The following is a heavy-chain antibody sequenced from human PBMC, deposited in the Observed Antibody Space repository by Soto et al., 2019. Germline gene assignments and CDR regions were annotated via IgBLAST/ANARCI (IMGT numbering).Heavy chain of an antibody. Sequence: QVQLVQSGAEVKKPGASVKVSCKASGYTFTTHGISWVRQVPGQGLEWMGWVRGDNGHTNYAQSLQGRVTMTTDTCTNPAYMGLRSLRSDDTAVYYCARDLGYCRSGTCYREWFDPWGQGTLVTVSS. CDR3: ARDLGYCRSGTCYREWFDP. CDR2: VRGDNGHT. J-gene: IGHJ5*02. V-gene: IGHV1-18*01. D-gene: IGHD2-15*01. CDR1: GYTFTTHG.